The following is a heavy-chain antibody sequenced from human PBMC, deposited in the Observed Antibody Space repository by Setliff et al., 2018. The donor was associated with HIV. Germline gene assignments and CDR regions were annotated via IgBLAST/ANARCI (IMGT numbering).Heavy chain of an antibody. J-gene: IGHJ4*02. CDR2: ISGFNAKT. D-gene: IGHD3-16*01. Sequence: ASVKVSCKASGYNFNTYGVSWVRQAPGQGPEWMGWISGFNAKTLYAPKFQDRVTLTTDTSTTTAHMELRSLRIDDTALYYCARIAYTYGIEEGAVAYSFWGQGTLVTVSS. V-gene: IGHV1-18*01. CDR3: ARIAYTYGIEEGAVAYSF. CDR1: GYNFNTYG.